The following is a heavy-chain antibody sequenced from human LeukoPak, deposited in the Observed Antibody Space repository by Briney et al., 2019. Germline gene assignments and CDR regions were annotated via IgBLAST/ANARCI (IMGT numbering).Heavy chain of an antibody. D-gene: IGHD3-22*01. CDR2: IKQDGNEK. J-gene: IGHJ6*03. CDR1: GFTFSSYW. CDR3: ARDSYYDSSGYSRGNYYYYMDV. Sequence: PGGSLRLSCAASGFTFSSYWMSWVRQAPGKGLEWVANIKQDGNEKYYVDSVKGRFTISRDNAKNSLYLQMNSLRAEDTAVYYCARDSYYDSSGYSRGNYYYYMDVWGKATTVTVSS. V-gene: IGHV3-7*01.